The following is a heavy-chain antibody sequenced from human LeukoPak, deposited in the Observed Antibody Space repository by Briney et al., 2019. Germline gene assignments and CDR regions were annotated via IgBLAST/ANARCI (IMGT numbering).Heavy chain of an antibody. CDR1: GGTFSSYA. CDR2: IIPIFGTA. J-gene: IGHJ6*04. Sequence: GSSVKVSCKASGGTFSSYAISWVRQAPGQGLERMGGIIPIFGTANYAQKFQGRVTITADKSTSTAYMELSSLRSEDTAVYYCARADTMVRGVNQPYYYGMDVWGKGTTVTVSS. V-gene: IGHV1-69*06. D-gene: IGHD3-10*01. CDR3: ARADTMVRGVNQPYYYGMDV.